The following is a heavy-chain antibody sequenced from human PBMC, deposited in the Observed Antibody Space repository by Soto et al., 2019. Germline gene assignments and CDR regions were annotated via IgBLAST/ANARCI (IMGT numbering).Heavy chain of an antibody. CDR2: INPNSGGT. V-gene: IGHV1-2*02. Sequence: ASVKVSCKASGYTFTGYYMHWVRQAPGQGLEWMGWINPNSGGTNYAQKFQGRVTMTRDTSISTAYMELSRLRSDDTAVYYCAKDGVGGYCSSTSCYKPRYWFDPWGQGTLVTVSS. CDR1: GYTFTGYY. D-gene: IGHD2-2*02. J-gene: IGHJ5*02. CDR3: AKDGVGGYCSSTSCYKPRYWFDP.